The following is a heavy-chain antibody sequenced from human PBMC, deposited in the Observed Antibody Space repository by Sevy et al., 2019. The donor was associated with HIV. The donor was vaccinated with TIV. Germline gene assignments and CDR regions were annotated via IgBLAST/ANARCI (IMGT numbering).Heavy chain of an antibody. CDR2: IKQDGSEK. D-gene: IGHD3-3*01. Sequence: GGSLRLSCAASGFTFSSYWMSWVRQAPGKGLEWVANIKQDGSEKHYVDSVKGRFTISRDNAKNSLYLQMNSLRAEDMAVYYCARDLGWATDRASYYYAIDVWGQGTTVTVSS. J-gene: IGHJ6*02. CDR1: GFTFSSYW. CDR3: ARDLGWATDRASYYYAIDV. V-gene: IGHV3-7*03.